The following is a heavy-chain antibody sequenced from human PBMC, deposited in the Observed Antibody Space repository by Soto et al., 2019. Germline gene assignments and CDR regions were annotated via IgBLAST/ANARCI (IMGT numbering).Heavy chain of an antibody. V-gene: IGHV1-3*01. J-gene: IGHJ3*02. D-gene: IGHD3-3*01. CDR2: INAGNGNT. CDR1: GYTFTSYA. CDR3: ARPDGVDFAFDI. Sequence: ASVKVSCKASGYTFTSYAMHWVRQAPGQRLEWMGWINAGNGNTKYSQKFQGRVTITRDTSASTAYMELSSLRSEDTAVYYCARPDGVDFAFDIWGQATMVTASS.